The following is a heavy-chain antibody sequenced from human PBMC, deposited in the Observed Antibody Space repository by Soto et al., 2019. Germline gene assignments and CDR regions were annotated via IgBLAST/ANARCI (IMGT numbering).Heavy chain of an antibody. D-gene: IGHD5-12*01. Sequence: QVQLQQWGAGLLKPSETLSLNCAVTGGSLSGYYWSWIRQPPGKGLEWIGEVKDGGHTNYSPSLRGRVPISSDTSHDQVSLRLNSVTAADTGVYYCARGQEGVVATHWDQGSLVTVSS. CDR1: GGSLSGYY. J-gene: IGHJ4*02. CDR3: ARGQEGVVATH. V-gene: IGHV4-34*01. CDR2: VKDGGHT.